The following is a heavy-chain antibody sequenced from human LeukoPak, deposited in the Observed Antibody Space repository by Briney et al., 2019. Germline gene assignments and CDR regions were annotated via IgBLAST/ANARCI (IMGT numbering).Heavy chain of an antibody. J-gene: IGHJ6*02. Sequence: PGGSLRLSCAASGFTFSSYSMNWVRQAPGKGLEWVSSIGGSSSSIYYADSVKGRFTISRDNSKNTLHLQMNSLRAEDTAVYYCAKDASRGYDFWSGYYTGPYYYGMDVWGQGTTVTVSS. CDR3: AKDASRGYDFWSGYYTGPYYYGMDV. CDR2: IGGSSSSI. CDR1: GFTFSSYS. V-gene: IGHV3-21*01. D-gene: IGHD3-3*01.